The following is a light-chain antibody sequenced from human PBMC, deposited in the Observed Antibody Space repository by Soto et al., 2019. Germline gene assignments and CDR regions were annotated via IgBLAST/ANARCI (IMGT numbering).Light chain of an antibody. CDR3: QQYTNTNNPWM. CDR2: DAS. V-gene: IGKV1-9*01. CDR1: QGISSY. Sequence: IQLAQSPSSLSASVGDRVTITCRARQGISSYLGWYQQKPGKAPKLLVYDASTLQSGVASRFSGSGSGTEFTLIISGLQPDDSATYYCQQYTNTNNPWMFGQGTKVDIK. J-gene: IGKJ1*01.